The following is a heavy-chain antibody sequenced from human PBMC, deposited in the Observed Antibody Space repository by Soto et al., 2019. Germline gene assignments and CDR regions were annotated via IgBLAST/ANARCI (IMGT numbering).Heavy chain of an antibody. J-gene: IGHJ6*02. CDR2: TYYRSKCYN. CDR1: GDSVSSNSAA. D-gene: IGHD3-10*01. Sequence: SQTLSLTCAISGDSVSSNSAAWNWIRQSPSRGLEWLGRTYYRSKCYNDYAVSVKSRITINPDTSKNQFSLQLNSVTPEDTAVYYCARDRVLLGFGESPADYYYGMDVWGQGTTVTVSS. V-gene: IGHV6-1*01. CDR3: ARDRVLLGFGESPADYYYGMDV.